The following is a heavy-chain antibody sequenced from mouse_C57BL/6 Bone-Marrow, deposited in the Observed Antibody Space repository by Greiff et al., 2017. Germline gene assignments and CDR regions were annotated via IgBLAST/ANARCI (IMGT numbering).Heavy chain of an antibody. CDR2: IFPGSGST. J-gene: IGHJ4*01. CDR1: GYTFTDYY. Sequence: QVQLQQSGPELVKPGASVKISCKASGYTFTDYYINWVKQRPGQGLEWIGWIFPGSGSTYYNEKFKGKATLTVDKSSSTAYMLLSSLTSEDSAVYFCAREDYGYEEGIYAMDYWGQGTSVTVSS. CDR3: AREDYGYEEGIYAMDY. V-gene: IGHV1-75*01. D-gene: IGHD2-2*01.